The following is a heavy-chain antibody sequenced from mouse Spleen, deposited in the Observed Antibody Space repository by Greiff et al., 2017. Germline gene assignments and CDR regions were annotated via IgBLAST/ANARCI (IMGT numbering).Heavy chain of an antibody. V-gene: IGHV1-42*01. Sequence: VQLQQSGPELVKPGASVKISCKASGYSFTGYYMNWVKQSPEKSLEWIGEINPSTGGTTYNQKFKAKATLTVDKSSSTAYMQLKCLTSEDSAVYYCARTRDYFDYWGQGTTLTVSS. J-gene: IGHJ2*01. CDR2: INPSTGGT. CDR1: GYSFTGYY. CDR3: ARTRDYFDY.